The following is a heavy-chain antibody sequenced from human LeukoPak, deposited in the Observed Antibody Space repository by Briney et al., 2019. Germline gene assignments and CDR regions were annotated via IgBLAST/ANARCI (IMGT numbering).Heavy chain of an antibody. D-gene: IGHD2-21*01. J-gene: IGHJ3*02. CDR3: ARAAMSVMDAFDI. Sequence: SVKVSCKASGGTFSSYAISWVRQAPGQGLELMGGIIPIFGTANYAQKFQGRVTITTDESTSTAYMELSSLRSEDTAVYYCARAAMSVMDAFDIWGQGTMVTVSS. CDR2: IIPIFGTA. V-gene: IGHV1-69*05. CDR1: GGTFSSYA.